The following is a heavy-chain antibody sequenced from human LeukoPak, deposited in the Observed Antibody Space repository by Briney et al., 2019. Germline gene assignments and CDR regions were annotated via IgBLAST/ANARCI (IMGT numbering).Heavy chain of an antibody. CDR2: ISSSSSTI. CDR1: GFTFSSYE. Sequence: PGGSLRLSCAASGFTFSSYEMNWVRQAPGKGLEWVSYISSSSSTIYYADSVKGRFTISRENAKNSLYLQMNSLRAEDTAVYYCARGGVAAAGTEAHKNNARWIAFDIWGQGTMVTVSS. D-gene: IGHD6-13*01. V-gene: IGHV3-48*03. CDR3: ARGGVAAAGTEAHKNNARWIAFDI. J-gene: IGHJ3*02.